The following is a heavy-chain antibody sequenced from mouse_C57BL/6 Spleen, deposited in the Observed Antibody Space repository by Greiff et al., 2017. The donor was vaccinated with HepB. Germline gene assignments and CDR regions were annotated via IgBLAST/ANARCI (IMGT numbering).Heavy chain of an antibody. CDR2: INPEDGDT. J-gene: IGHJ2*01. V-gene: IGHV14-1*01. CDR1: GYNIKDYY. CDR3: TTPHRYSVVDY. D-gene: IGHD2-14*01. Sequence: VQLQQSGAELVRPGASVKLSCTASGYNIKDYYMNWVKQRPEKGLEWIGRINPEDGDTKYTPKFKGKATMTADKSSNTAYMQLSSLTSEDTAVYYCTTPHRYSVVDYWGQGTTLTVSS.